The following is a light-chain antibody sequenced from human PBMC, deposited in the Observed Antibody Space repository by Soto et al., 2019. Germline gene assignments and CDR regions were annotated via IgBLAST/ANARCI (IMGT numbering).Light chain of an antibody. CDR2: TNN. V-gene: IGLV1-44*01. CDR1: TSNIESHS. Sequence: QLVLTQPPSASGTPGQRIIISCSGSTSNIESHSVNWYQQVPGAAPKLLIITNNQRPSGVPDRFSGSKSGASASLAISGLQSEDEATYYCATWDDSRNGVFGTGTKVTVL. J-gene: IGLJ1*01. CDR3: ATWDDSRNGV.